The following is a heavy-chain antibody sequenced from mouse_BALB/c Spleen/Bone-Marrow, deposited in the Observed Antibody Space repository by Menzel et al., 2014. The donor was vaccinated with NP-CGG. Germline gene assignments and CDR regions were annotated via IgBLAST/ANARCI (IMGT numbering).Heavy chain of an antibody. D-gene: IGHD1-3*01. Sequence: VHVKQSGAELVKPGASVKLSCSASGFNIKDTYMHWVKQRPEQGLEWIGRIDPANGNTKYDPKFQDKVTIAADTSSNTVDLQLSSLTFEDTAVYYCARQEFAIYWYFDVWGAGTTVTVSS. CDR3: ARQEFAIYWYFDV. V-gene: IGHV14-3*02. J-gene: IGHJ1*01. CDR1: GFNIKDTY. CDR2: IDPANGNT.